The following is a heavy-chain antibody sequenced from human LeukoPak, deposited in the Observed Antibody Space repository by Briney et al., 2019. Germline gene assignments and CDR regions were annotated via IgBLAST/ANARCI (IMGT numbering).Heavy chain of an antibody. CDR2: ISSSGSTM. CDR1: GFIFSDYY. D-gene: IGHD1-26*01. Sequence: GGSLRLSCAASGFIFSDYYMTWIRQAPGKGLEWVSYISSSGSTMYYADSVKGRFTISRDNAKNSLYLQMNSLRAEDTALYYCARARGSYSFDYLGQGTLVTVSS. J-gene: IGHJ4*02. CDR3: ARARGSYSFDY. V-gene: IGHV3-11*01.